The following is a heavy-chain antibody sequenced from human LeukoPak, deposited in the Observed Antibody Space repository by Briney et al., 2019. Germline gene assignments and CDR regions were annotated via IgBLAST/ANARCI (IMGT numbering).Heavy chain of an antibody. CDR2: ITGSGGSA. J-gene: IGHJ4*02. CDR1: GFTFSSYA. D-gene: IGHD3-16*01. Sequence: GGSLRLSCAASGFTFSSYAMSWVRQAPGKALEWVSAITGSGGSAYYADSVKGRFTISRDNSKNTLYLQMSSLRAEDTALYYCAKVPALYLVDYWGQGTLVTVSS. V-gene: IGHV3-23*01. CDR3: AKVPALYLVDY.